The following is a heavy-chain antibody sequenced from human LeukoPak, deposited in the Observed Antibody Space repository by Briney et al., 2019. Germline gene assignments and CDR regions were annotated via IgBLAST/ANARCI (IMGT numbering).Heavy chain of an antibody. CDR2: ISYSGST. CDR3: ARDAVATIDFDY. D-gene: IGHD5-12*01. CDR1: GYSISSGYY. V-gene: IGHV4-38-2*02. J-gene: IGHJ4*02. Sequence: SETLSLTCTVSGYSISSGYYWGWIRQPPGKGLEWIGSISYSGSTYYNPSLKSRVTISVDTSKNQFSLQLSSVTAADTAVYYCARDAVATIDFDYWGQGTLVTVSS.